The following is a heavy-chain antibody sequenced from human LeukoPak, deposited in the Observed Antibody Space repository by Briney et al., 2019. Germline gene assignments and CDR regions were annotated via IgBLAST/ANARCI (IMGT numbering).Heavy chain of an antibody. CDR3: ARGHWTDVARGSYYFDY. D-gene: IGHD1-1*01. V-gene: IGHV1-3*01. CDR2: IDAGNGKT. CDR1: QYSFTDYA. J-gene: IGHJ4*02. Sequence: WASVKVSCKASQYSFTDYAVHWVRQAPGQRLEWMGWIDAGNGKTKYSQSFQGRLTIIRDTSATTAYMELSGLTSEDTARYYCARGHWTDVARGSYYFDYWGQGTLVSVSS.